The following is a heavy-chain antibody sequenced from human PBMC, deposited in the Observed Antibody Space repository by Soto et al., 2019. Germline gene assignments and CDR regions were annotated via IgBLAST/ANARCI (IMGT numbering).Heavy chain of an antibody. CDR1: GFTFSSYG. Sequence: GGSLRLSCAASGFTFSSYGMHWVRQAPGEGLWWVAGISYDGSNKYYADSVKGRFTISRDNSKNTLYLQMNSLRAEDTAVYYYAKDKVPVVVTAPFDYWGQET. D-gene: IGHD2-21*02. CDR3: AKDKVPVVVTAPFDY. J-gene: IGHJ4*02. CDR2: ISYDGSNK. V-gene: IGHV3-30*18.